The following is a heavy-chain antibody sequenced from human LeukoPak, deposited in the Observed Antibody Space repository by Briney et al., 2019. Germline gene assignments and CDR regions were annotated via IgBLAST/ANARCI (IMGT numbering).Heavy chain of an antibody. J-gene: IGHJ4*02. Sequence: ASVKVSCKASGYTFTSYDTNWVRQATGQGLEWMGWMNPNSGNTGYAQKFQGRVTMTRNTSISTAYMELSSLRSADAAVYYCARGSLLYGSNSGVDYWGQGTLVTVSS. CDR2: MNPNSGNT. V-gene: IGHV1-8*01. D-gene: IGHD4-23*01. CDR3: ARGSLLYGSNSGVDY. CDR1: GYTFTSYD.